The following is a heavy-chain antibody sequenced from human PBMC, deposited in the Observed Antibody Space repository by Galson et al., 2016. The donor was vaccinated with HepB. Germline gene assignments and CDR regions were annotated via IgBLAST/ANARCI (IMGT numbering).Heavy chain of an antibody. CDR2: IYYSGST. Sequence: TLSLTCTVSGGSISSGDYYWSWIRQPPGKGLEWIGYIYYSGSTYHSPSPKSRVTISVDTSKNQFSLKLNSVTAADTAVYYCARGSAFGGVDNWGQGTLVTVSS. D-gene: IGHD3-16*01. CDR1: GGSISSGDYY. V-gene: IGHV4-30-4*01. CDR3: ARGSAFGGVDN. J-gene: IGHJ4*02.